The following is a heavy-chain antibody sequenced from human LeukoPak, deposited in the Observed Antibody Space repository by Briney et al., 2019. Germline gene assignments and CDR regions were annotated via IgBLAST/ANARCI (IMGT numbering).Heavy chain of an antibody. CDR3: AKQVMSGYYRGFGDY. D-gene: IGHD3-3*01. J-gene: IGHJ4*02. V-gene: IGHV3-23*01. CDR1: GFTFSTYA. CDR2: ISNSGVST. Sequence: GGSLRLSCAAFGFTFSTYAMRWVRQAPGKGLEWVSAISNSGVSTYYTDSVKGRFTISRDNSRNTLYLQMNSLRAEDTAVYFCAKQVMSGYYRGFGDYWGQGTLVTVSS.